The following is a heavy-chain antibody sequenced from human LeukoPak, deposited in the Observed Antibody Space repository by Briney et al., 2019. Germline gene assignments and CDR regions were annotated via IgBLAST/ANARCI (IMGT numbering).Heavy chain of an antibody. V-gene: IGHV4-59*01. CDR1: GGSISIYY. J-gene: IGHJ4*02. CDR2: IYYSGST. CDR3: ARGGSSGWVDY. D-gene: IGHD6-19*01. Sequence: SETLSLTCTVSGGSISIYYWSWLRHPPGKGLEWIGYIYYSGSTNYNPSLKSQVTISIDTSKNQFSLKLSSVTAADTAVYYCARGGSSGWVDYWGQGTLVTVSS.